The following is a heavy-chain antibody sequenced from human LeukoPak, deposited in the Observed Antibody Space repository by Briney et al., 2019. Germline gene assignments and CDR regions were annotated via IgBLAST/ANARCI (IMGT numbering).Heavy chain of an antibody. CDR1: GFTFSNYW. D-gene: IGHD2-2*03. Sequence: GGSLRLSCAASGFTFSNYWMSWVRQAPGNGLEWVANINPDGSEKYSVDSVTGRFTISRDNAENTVFLQMNSLRAGDTAVYYCARIGYSSSCTDYWGQGTLVTVSS. V-gene: IGHV3-7*01. CDR2: INPDGSEK. CDR3: ARIGYSSSCTDY. J-gene: IGHJ4*02.